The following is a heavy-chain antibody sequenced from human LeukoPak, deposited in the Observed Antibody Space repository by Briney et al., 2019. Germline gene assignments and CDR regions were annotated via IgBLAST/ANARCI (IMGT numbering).Heavy chain of an antibody. J-gene: IGHJ4*02. Sequence: PGGSLRLSCAASGFTFTTYAMNWVRQAPGKGLEWVSSISSTGRHINYAYSMKGRFTISRDNAKNSLYLQMNNLRAEDTAVYYCARDSDSSSRYMDYFDYWGQGALVTVSS. V-gene: IGHV3-21*01. CDR1: GFTFTTYA. CDR3: ARDSDSSSRYMDYFDY. D-gene: IGHD3-22*01. CDR2: ISSTGRHI.